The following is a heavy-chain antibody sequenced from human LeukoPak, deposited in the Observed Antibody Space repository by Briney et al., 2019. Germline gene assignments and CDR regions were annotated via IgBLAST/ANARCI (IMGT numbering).Heavy chain of an antibody. V-gene: IGHV3-21*01. D-gene: IGHD2-15*01. J-gene: IGHJ4*02. CDR1: GFTFSSYS. CDR3: ARERDIVVVVAATLGY. CDR2: ISSSSSYI. Sequence: GGSLRLSCAASGFTFSSYSMNWVRQAPGKGLEWVSSISSSSSYIYYADSVKGRFTISRDNAKNSLYLQMNSQRAEDTAVYYCARERDIVVVVAATLGYWGQGTLVTVSS.